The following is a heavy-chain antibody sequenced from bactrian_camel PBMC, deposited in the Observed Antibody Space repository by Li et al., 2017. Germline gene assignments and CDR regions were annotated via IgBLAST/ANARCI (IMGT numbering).Heavy chain of an antibody. J-gene: IGHJ4*01. D-gene: IGHD2*01. CDR3: AISFVPAPSAGYCYTSDY. CDR2: IDSADNT. CDR1: TSSSARHH. V-gene: IGHV3S55*01. Sequence: VQLVESGGASVQAGESLTLSCAAYTSSSARHHMAWFRQAPGKEREGIAAIDSADNTQYVDAVKGRFTIRRDSAKKTLYLQMNDLNPEDTAMYYCAISFVPAPSAGYCYTSDYWGQGTQVTVS.